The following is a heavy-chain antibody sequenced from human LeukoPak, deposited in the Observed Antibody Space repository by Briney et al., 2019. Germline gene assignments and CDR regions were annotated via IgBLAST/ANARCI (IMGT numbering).Heavy chain of an antibody. V-gene: IGHV3-23*01. CDR3: AKPTYYYYYYGMDV. J-gene: IGHJ6*02. CDR1: GFNSKYYA. Sequence: PGGSLRLSCAASGFNSKYYAMNWVRQAPGKGLEWVSGISGSGDVTDYADSVKGRFTISRDNSKNTLYLQMNSLRAEDTAVYYCAKPTYYYYYYGMDVWGQGTTVTVSS. CDR2: ISGSGDVT.